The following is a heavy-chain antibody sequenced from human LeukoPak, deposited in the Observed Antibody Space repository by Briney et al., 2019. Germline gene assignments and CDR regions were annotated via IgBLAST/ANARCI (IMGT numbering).Heavy chain of an antibody. Sequence: ASVKVSCKASGGTFSSYAISWVRQAPGQGLEWMGGIIPIFGTANYAQKFQGRVTITTDESTSTAYMELSSLRSEDTAVYYCARGRDEYSRVLFDPWGQGTLVTVSS. CDR3: ARGRDEYSRVLFDP. V-gene: IGHV1-69*05. CDR1: GGTFSSYA. D-gene: IGHD6-13*01. CDR2: IIPIFGTA. J-gene: IGHJ5*02.